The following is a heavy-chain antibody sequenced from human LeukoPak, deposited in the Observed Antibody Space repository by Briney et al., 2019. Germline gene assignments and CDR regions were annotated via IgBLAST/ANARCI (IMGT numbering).Heavy chain of an antibody. D-gene: IGHD3-3*01. CDR3: AKDRELRFLEWLGYYFDY. V-gene: IGHV3-23*01. J-gene: IGHJ4*02. CDR1: EFTFSSYA. CDR2: IGGSGGST. Sequence: GGSLRLSCAASEFTFSSYAMGWVRQAPGKGLEWVSGIGGSGGSTYYADSVKGRFTISRDNSKNTLYLQMNSLRAEDTAVYYCAKDRELRFLEWLGYYFDYWGQGTLVTVSS.